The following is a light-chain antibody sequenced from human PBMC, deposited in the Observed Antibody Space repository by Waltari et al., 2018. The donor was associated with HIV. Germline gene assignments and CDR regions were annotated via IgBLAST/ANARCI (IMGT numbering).Light chain of an antibody. CDR1: QSISSW. Sequence: DIQMTQSPSTLSASVGDRVTITCRASQSISSWLAWYQQKPGKAPKLLIYKASSLESGVPSRFSGSGSGTEFTLTISSLQPDDFATYYCQQDNTYWTFGPGTKVEIK. CDR2: KAS. CDR3: QQDNTYWT. J-gene: IGKJ1*01. V-gene: IGKV1-5*03.